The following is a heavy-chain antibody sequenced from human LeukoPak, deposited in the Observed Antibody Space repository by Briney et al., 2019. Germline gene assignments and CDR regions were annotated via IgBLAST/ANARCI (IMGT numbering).Heavy chain of an antibody. D-gene: IGHD3-10*01. CDR1: GFTFGDYA. J-gene: IGHJ4*02. CDR2: IRSKAYGGTT. V-gene: IGHV3-49*03. CDR3: ARDRAAGGSGRVHFDY. Sequence: GGSLRLSCTASGFTFGDYAMSWFRQAPGKGLEWVGFIRSKAYGGTTEYAASVKGRFTISRDNSKNTLYLQMNSLRAEDTAVYYCARDRAAGGSGRVHFDYWGQGTLVTVSS.